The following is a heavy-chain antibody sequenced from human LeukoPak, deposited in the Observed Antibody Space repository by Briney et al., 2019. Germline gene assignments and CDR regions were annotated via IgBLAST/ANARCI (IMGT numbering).Heavy chain of an antibody. Sequence: GGSLRLSCAASGFTFSNYWITWVRQAPGKGLEWVAHINQDGSKEYYMDSVKARFTISRDNAKNSLSLQMNSLRAEDTAVYYCVRDGGVSGYDLLDYWGQGTLVTVSS. D-gene: IGHD5-12*01. J-gene: IGHJ4*02. CDR2: INQDGSKE. V-gene: IGHV3-7*01. CDR3: VRDGGVSGYDLLDY. CDR1: GFTFSNYW.